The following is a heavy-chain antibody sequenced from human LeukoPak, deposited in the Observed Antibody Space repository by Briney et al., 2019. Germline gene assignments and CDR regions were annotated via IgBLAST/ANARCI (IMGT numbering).Heavy chain of an antibody. D-gene: IGHD6-13*01. CDR1: GFSFNSYT. CDR3: VGADPAEAGRPDY. V-gene: IGHV3-21*01. Sequence: PGGSLRLSCAGSGFSFNSYTLSWVRQPPGKGLEWVAVITRTSTYTSYADSVKGRVTITRDNAERSVSLQMNSLRVEDTAVYYCVGADPAEAGRPDYWGQGTLVAVSS. CDR2: ITRTSTYT. J-gene: IGHJ4*02.